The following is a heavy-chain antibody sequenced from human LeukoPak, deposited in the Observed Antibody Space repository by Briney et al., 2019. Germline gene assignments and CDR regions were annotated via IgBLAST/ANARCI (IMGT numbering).Heavy chain of an antibody. CDR3: ARSLGTTFGVDY. D-gene: IGHD1-1*01. J-gene: IGHJ4*02. V-gene: IGHV1-69*04. CDR1: GGTFSSYA. Sequence: SVKVSCKASGGTFSSYAISWVRQAPGQGLEWMGRIIPIFGIANYAQKFQGRVTITADKSTSTAYMELNSLRSEDTAVYYCARSLGTTFGVDYWGQGTLVTVSS. CDR2: IIPIFGIA.